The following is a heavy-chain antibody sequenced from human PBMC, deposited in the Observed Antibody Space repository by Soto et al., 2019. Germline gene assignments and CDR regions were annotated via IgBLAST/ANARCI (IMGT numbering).Heavy chain of an antibody. CDR1: GFTFSSYE. D-gene: IGHD3-16*01. CDR2: ISSSGSTI. J-gene: IGHJ5*02. CDR3: ARDMKSVRFWGTNGFDP. Sequence: GGSLRISCAASGFTFSSYEMNWVRQAPGKGLEWVSYISSSGSTIYYADSVKGRFTVSRDSAKNSLYLDMKSLTVDDTAVYYCARDMKSVRFWGTNGFDPWGQGTLVTVSS. V-gene: IGHV3-48*03.